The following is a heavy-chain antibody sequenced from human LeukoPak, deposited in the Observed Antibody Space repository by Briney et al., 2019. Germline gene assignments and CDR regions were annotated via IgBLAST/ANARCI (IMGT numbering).Heavy chain of an antibody. CDR3: AKVRVGTAHFDY. D-gene: IGHD2-15*01. CDR2: ISYDGSNK. Sequence: GGSLRLSCAASGFTFSSYAMHWVRQAPGKGLEWVAVISYDGSNKYYADSVKGRFTISRDNSKNTVYLQMNSLRPEDTAVYYCAKVRVGTAHFDYWGQGTLVTVSS. J-gene: IGHJ4*02. V-gene: IGHV3-30-3*01. CDR1: GFTFSSYA.